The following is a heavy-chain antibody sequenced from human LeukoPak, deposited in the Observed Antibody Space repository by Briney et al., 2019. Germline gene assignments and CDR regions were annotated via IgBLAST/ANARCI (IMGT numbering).Heavy chain of an antibody. D-gene: IGHD3-22*01. CDR2: ISGNSRTI. CDR3: ARRYYSDSSGYLY. V-gene: IGHV3-11*04. CDR1: GFTFSDYY. Sequence: PGGSLRLSCAASGFTFSDYYMSWIRQAPGRGLEWGSYISGNSRTIYYADSVKGRFTISRDNAKNSLYLQMNSLRAEDTAVYYCARRYYSDSSGYLYWGQGTLVTVSS. J-gene: IGHJ4*02.